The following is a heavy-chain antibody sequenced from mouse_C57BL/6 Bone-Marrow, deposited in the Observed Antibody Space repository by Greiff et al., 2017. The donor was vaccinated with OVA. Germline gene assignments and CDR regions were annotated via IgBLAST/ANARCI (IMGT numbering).Heavy chain of an antibody. CDR3: ARSDYDYDEYYFDY. D-gene: IGHD2-4*01. J-gene: IGHJ2*01. Sequence: VQLQQPGAELVRPGTSVKLSCKASGYTFTSYWMHWVKQRPGQGLEWIGVIDPSDSYTNYNQKFKGKATLTVDTSSSTAFMQLSSLTSEDSAVYYCARSDYDYDEYYFDYWGQGTTLTVSS. CDR1: GYTFTSYW. CDR2: IDPSDSYT. V-gene: IGHV1-59*01.